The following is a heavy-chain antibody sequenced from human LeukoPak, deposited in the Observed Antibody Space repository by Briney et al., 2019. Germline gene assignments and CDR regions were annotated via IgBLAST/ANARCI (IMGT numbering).Heavy chain of an antibody. V-gene: IGHV3-30*04. J-gene: IGHJ4*02. D-gene: IGHD5-24*01. CDR2: ISYDGSNK. CDR1: GFTFSSYA. CDR3: AKSGYNRFDY. Sequence: GGSLRLSCAASGFTFSSYAMHWVRQAPGKGLEWVAVISYDGSNKYYADSVKGRFTISRDNSKNTLYLQMNSLRAEDTAVYYCAKSGYNRFDYWGQGTLVTVSS.